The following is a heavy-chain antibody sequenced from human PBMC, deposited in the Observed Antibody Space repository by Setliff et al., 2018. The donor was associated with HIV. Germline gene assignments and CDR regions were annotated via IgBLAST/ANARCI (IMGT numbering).Heavy chain of an antibody. J-gene: IGHJ4*02. CDR1: GISFGNHW. CDR2: INADGSIT. CDR3: ARLDFFDSSTYPPYDS. D-gene: IGHD3-22*01. Sequence: ETLSLSCGASGISFGNHWMYWVRQAPGKGLVWVSRINADGSITDYADSVKGRFTISRDNAKNSLFLQMNSLRAEDTAMYYCARLDFFDSSTYPPYDSWGQGTLVTVSS. V-gene: IGHV3-74*01.